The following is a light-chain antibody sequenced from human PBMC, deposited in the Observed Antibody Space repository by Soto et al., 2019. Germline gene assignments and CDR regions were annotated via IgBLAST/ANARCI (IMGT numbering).Light chain of an antibody. CDR1: SGSVSTTYY. CDR2: STN. CDR3: MLYMGGGLVV. V-gene: IGLV8-61*01. J-gene: IGLJ2*01. Sequence: QTVVTQEPSFSVSPGGTVTLTCGLTSGSVSTTYYPSWYQQTPGQAPRTLIYSTNIRSSGVPDRFSGSILGNKAALTITGDQADDASDYHCMLYMGGGLVVFGGGTKVTVL.